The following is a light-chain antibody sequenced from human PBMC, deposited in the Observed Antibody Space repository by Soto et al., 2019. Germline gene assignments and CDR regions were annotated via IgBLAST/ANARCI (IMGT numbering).Light chain of an antibody. Sequence: QPALTQPPSASGSPGQSVTISCTGTSSDVGGYDYVSWYQQYPGKTPKLMIFEVTKRPSGVPDRFSGSKSGNTASLTVSGLQAEDEADYYCSSYTSSTSLLIFGAGTKVTVL. CDR1: SSDVGGYDY. CDR2: EVT. V-gene: IGLV2-8*01. J-gene: IGLJ1*01. CDR3: SSYTSSTSLLI.